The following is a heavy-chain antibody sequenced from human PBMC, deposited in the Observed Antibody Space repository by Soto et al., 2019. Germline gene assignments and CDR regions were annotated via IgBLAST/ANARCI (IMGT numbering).Heavy chain of an antibody. CDR3: ASDRSGSKIDH. Sequence: SETLSLTCAVYGGSFSGYYWSWIRQPPGKGLEWIGEINHSGSTNYNPSLKSRVTISVDTSKNQFSLKLSSVTAADTAIYFCASDRSGSKIDHWGQGTMVTVSS. J-gene: IGHJ4*02. V-gene: IGHV4-34*01. D-gene: IGHD3-22*01. CDR1: GGSFSGYY. CDR2: INHSGST.